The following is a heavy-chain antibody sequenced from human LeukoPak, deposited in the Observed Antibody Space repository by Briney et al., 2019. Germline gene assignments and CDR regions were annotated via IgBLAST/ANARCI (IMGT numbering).Heavy chain of an antibody. J-gene: IGHJ4*02. CDR1: EFTFSNYW. CDR3: ATTVAGYPDDYFDY. Sequence: GGSLRLSCAASEFTFSNYWMSWVRQAPGKGLERVAHTNQNGSKNYYVDSVRGRFTISRDNAKNSLYLQMNSLRAEDTAVYYCATTVAGYPDDYFDYWGQGTLVTVSS. V-gene: IGHV3-7*01. CDR2: TNQNGSKN. D-gene: IGHD6-19*01.